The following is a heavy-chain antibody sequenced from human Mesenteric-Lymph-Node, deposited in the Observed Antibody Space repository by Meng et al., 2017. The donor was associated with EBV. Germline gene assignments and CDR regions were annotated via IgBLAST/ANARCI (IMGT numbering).Heavy chain of an antibody. CDR3: ARDQGVASAIDY. V-gene: IGHV1-18*01. CDR2: VNPYTGHT. Sequence: QVQWGQSGAEVKKPGAAGTVSCKASGYSFTTYGIAWVRQAPEQGLEWMGWVNPYTGHTGSAQKFQGRVTLDTDTSTGTAYMELKSLRSDDTAMYYCARDQGVASAIDYWGQGTLVTVSS. CDR1: GYSFTTYG. J-gene: IGHJ4*02. D-gene: IGHD3-3*01.